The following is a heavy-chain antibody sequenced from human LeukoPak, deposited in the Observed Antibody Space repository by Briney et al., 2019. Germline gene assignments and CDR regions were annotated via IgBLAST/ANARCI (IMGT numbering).Heavy chain of an antibody. Sequence: SETLTLTCTVSGGSISNYYWSWIRQPPGKGLEWVGYVYYSGSTSYNASLKSRIAISVETSKNQFSLRLSSVTAADTAVYYCARRVSFYYFDYWGQGALVTVSS. D-gene: IGHD5/OR15-5a*01. CDR2: VYYSGST. CDR3: ARRVSFYYFDY. J-gene: IGHJ4*02. V-gene: IGHV4-59*08. CDR1: GGSISNYY.